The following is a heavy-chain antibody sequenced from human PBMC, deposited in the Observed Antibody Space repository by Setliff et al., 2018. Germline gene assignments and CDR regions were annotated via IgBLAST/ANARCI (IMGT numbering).Heavy chain of an antibody. CDR1: GGSISSYY. Sequence: SETLSLTCTVSGGSISSYYWSWIRQPAGQGLEWVGRLHTSGSTNYNPSLKGRVTISVDTSRNQFSLNLTSVTAADTALYFCARDNPILGATDYWGQGALVTVS. CDR3: ARDNPILGATDY. V-gene: IGHV4-4*07. J-gene: IGHJ4*02. CDR2: LHTSGST. D-gene: IGHD1-26*01.